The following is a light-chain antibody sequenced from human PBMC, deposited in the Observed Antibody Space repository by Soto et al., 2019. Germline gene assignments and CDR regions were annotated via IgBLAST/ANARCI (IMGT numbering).Light chain of an antibody. Sequence: QSALTQPASVSGSPGQSITISCTGTNSDIGSYDLVSWYQQHPGKAPKLMIYEVSKRPSGLSNRFSGSKSGNTASLTISGPQAEDGADYYCCSYAGTSALVFGGGTKLTVL. V-gene: IGLV2-23*02. J-gene: IGLJ2*01. CDR3: CSYAGTSALV. CDR1: NSDIGSYDL. CDR2: EVS.